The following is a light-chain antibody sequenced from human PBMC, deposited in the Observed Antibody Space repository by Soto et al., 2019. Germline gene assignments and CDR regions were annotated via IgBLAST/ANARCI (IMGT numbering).Light chain of an antibody. Sequence: QSALTQPASVSGSPGQSITISCTGTNSDVGAFNFVFWYQQHPGKAPKLIIYEVSNRPSGVSNRFSGSKSGNTASLTISGLQAEDEADYYCTSYTSTSHCVFGTGTKLTVL. CDR2: EVS. J-gene: IGLJ1*01. V-gene: IGLV2-14*01. CDR3: TSYTSTSHCV. CDR1: NSDVGAFNF.